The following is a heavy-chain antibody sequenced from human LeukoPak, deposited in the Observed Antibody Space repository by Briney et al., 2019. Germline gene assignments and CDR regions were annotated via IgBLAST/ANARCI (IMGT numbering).Heavy chain of an antibody. CDR1: GGSISSYY. J-gene: IGHJ4*02. CDR3: ARSYCSSTSCSPTVTTGYFDY. V-gene: IGHV4-59*01. CDR2: IYYSGST. D-gene: IGHD2-2*01. Sequence: SETLSLTCTVSGGSISSYYWSWIRQPPGKGLEWIGYIYYSGSTNYNPSLKSRVTISVDTSKNQFSLKLSSATAADTAVYYCARSYCSSTSCSPTVTTGYFDYWGQGTLVTVSS.